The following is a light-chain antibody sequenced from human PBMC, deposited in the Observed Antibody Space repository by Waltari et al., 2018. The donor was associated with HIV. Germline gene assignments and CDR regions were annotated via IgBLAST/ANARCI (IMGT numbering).Light chain of an antibody. J-gene: IGLJ3*02. CDR1: SANVGNT. Sequence: QSVLTQPPSASGTPGQRVTISCSGSSANVGNTVYWYQQLPGTAPKVLNYRDNQRPSGVPDRFSGSRSGTSASLDVSGLRSEDEANYFCAAWDDILSGWVFGGGTKLTVL. CDR2: RDN. V-gene: IGLV1-47*01. CDR3: AAWDDILSGWV.